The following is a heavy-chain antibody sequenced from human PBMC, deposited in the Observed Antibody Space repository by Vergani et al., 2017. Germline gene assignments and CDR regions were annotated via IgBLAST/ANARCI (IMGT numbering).Heavy chain of an antibody. CDR2: ISRRGST. J-gene: IGHJ4*02. CDR3: ARGVNA. D-gene: IGHD2/OR15-2a*01. V-gene: IGHV4-34*01. CDR1: GGSFSGYY. Sequence: QVQLQQWGAGLLKPSETLSLTCAVYGGSFSGYYWSWIRQSPGKGLEWIGEISRRGSTNYNPSLKSRVTISVDTSKNQFSLKLSSVTAADTAVYYCARGVNAWGQGTLVTVSS.